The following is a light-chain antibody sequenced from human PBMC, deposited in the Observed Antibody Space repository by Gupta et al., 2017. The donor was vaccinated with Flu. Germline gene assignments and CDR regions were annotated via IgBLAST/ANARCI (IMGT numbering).Light chain of an antibody. V-gene: IGKV1-39*01. CDR2: AAS. Sequence: PSSLSASVGDRVTNTCRARQSISSYLYWYQQKPGKAPKLLIYAASRWQSGVPSRFSGSGSGTDFTLTISRLQPEDFATYYCQHRDSTPFTFGRGTKVDIK. CDR1: QSISSY. CDR3: QHRDSTPFT. J-gene: IGKJ4*01.